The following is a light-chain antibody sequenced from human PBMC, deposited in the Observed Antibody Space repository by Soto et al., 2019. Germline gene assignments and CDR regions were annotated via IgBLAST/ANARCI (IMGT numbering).Light chain of an antibody. V-gene: IGKV3-20*01. CDR3: QQYGTSPWT. Sequence: EIWLTQSPGTLSLSPGERATLSCRASQSVSSIYLAWYQQKPGQAPRLLIYGASSRATGIPDRFSGSGSGTDFSLTISRLEPEDFAVYYCQQYGTSPWTFGPGTKVE. CDR2: GAS. J-gene: IGKJ1*01. CDR1: QSVSSIY.